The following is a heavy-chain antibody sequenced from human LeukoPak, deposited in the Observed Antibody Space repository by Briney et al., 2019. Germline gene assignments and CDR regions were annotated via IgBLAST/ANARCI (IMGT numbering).Heavy chain of an antibody. V-gene: IGHV3-13*01. Sequence: GGSLRLSCAASGFSLSSNGMHWVRQVTGKGLECVSSISHDGDTYYSASVKGRFTISRENAENSLYLQMDSLTAGDTAVYYCARETPVARGAFYGMDVWGQGTPVTVSS. CDR1: GFSLSSNG. J-gene: IGHJ6*02. D-gene: IGHD3-10*01. CDR3: ARETPVARGAFYGMDV. CDR2: ISHDGDT.